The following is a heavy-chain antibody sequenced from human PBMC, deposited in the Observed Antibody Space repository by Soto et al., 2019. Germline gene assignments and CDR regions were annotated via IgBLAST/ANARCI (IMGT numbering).Heavy chain of an antibody. Sequence: SETLSLTCTVSGGSISSSSYYWGWIRQPPGKGLEWIGNIYYSGSTYYNPSLKSRLTISVDTSKNQFSLKLPSVTAADTAVYFCARASLAYYYYAMDVWGQGTTVTVSS. D-gene: IGHD2-15*01. V-gene: IGHV4-39*07. CDR3: ARASLAYYYYAMDV. J-gene: IGHJ6*02. CDR1: GGSISSSSYY. CDR2: IYYSGST.